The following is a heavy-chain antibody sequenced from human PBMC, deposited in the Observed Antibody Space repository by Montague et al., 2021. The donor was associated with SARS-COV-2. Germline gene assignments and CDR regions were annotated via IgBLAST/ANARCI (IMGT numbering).Heavy chain of an antibody. CDR3: ARDRPVTTFYYYYGMDV. CDR1: GGSFSGYY. D-gene: IGHD4-17*01. Sequence: SETLSLTCAVSGGSFSGYYWSWIRQPPGKGLEWIGEINHSGSTNYNPSLKSRVTISVDTSENQFSLKLSSVTAADTAVYYCARDRPVTTFYYYYGMDVWGQGTTVTVSS. CDR2: INHSGST. J-gene: IGHJ6*02. V-gene: IGHV4-34*01.